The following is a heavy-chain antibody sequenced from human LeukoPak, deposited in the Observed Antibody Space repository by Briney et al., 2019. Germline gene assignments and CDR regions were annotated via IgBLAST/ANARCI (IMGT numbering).Heavy chain of an antibody. V-gene: IGHV4-59*08. CDR2: IYYSGST. J-gene: IGHJ4*02. D-gene: IGHD6-13*01. Sequence: PSETLSLTCTVSGGSISSYYWNWIRQSPESGPEWIGYIYYSGSTNYNPSLKSRVTMSVDTSKNQFSLKLSSVTAADTAVYYCARHANGYSSSWHDYWGQGTLVTVS. CDR1: GGSISSYY. CDR3: ARHANGYSSSWHDY.